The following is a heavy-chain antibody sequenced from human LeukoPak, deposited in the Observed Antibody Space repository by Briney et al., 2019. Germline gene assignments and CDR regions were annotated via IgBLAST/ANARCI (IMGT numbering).Heavy chain of an antibody. Sequence: PGGSLRLSCAASGFTFSTCAMSWVRQAPGKGQEWVSTISGGGRSTDYADSVKGLFTISRDNSKNTLYLQMNSLRAEDTAVYYCARERYFDYWGQGTLVTVSS. CDR2: ISGGGRST. V-gene: IGHV3-23*01. J-gene: IGHJ4*02. CDR3: ARERYFDY. CDR1: GFTFSTCA.